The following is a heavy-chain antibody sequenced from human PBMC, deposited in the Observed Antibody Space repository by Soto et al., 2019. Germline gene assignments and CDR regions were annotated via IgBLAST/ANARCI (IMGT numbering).Heavy chain of an antibody. D-gene: IGHD3-22*01. Sequence: SVKVSCKASGGTFSSYAISWVRQAPGQGLEWMGGIIPIFGTANYAQKFQGRVTITADESTSTAYMELSSLRAEDTAVYYCARDCYYDSSGYYYAHNWFDPWGQGTLVTVSS. J-gene: IGHJ5*02. CDR1: GGTFSSYA. V-gene: IGHV1-69*13. CDR3: ARDCYYDSSGYYYAHNWFDP. CDR2: IIPIFGTA.